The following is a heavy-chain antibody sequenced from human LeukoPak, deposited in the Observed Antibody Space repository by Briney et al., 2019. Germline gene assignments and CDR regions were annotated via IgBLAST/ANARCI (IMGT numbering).Heavy chain of an antibody. D-gene: IGHD5-24*01. CDR2: IYYLGST. J-gene: IGHJ3*02. CDR1: GGSISPYY. V-gene: IGHV4-59*01. CDR3: ARGRTYNPI. Sequence: SETLSLTCTVSGGSISPYYWSWIRQPPGKGLEWIGYIYYLGSTKYNPSLRSRVTISVDTSKNQFSLKLSSVTAADTAVYYCARGRTYNPIWGRGTMVTVSS.